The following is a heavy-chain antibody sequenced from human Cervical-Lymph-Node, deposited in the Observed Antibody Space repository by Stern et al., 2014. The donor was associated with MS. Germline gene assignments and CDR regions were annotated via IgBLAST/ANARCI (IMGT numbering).Heavy chain of an antibody. CDR3: ARGVKNQWLVSYYFDY. CDR1: GGSFSGYY. CDR2: INHSGST. J-gene: IGHJ4*02. Sequence: QVQLQEWGAGLLKPSETLSLTCAVYGGSFSGYYWSWIRQPPGKGLEWIGEINHSGSTNYNPSLKSRVTISVDTSKNQFSLKLSSGTAADTAVYYCARGVKNQWLVSYYFDYWGQGTLVTVSS. D-gene: IGHD6-19*01. V-gene: IGHV4-34*01.